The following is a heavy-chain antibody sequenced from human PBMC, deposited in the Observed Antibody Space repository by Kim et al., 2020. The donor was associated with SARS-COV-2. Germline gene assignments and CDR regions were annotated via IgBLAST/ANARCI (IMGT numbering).Heavy chain of an antibody. CDR3: AKDRLGVVTNFDY. CDR1: GFTFSSYA. J-gene: IGHJ4*02. V-gene: IGHV3-23*01. D-gene: IGHD3-3*01. Sequence: GGSVRLSCAASGFTFSSYAMSWVRQAPGKGLEWVSTISGSGGCTYYADSVKGRFTISRDNSKNTLFLQMNSLRAEDTAVYYCAKDRLGVVTNFDYWGQGTLVTVSS. CDR2: ISGSGGCT.